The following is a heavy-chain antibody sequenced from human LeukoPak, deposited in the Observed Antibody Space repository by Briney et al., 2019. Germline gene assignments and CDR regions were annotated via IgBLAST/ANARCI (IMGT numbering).Heavy chain of an antibody. CDR3: ARDIIAVAGTGLDYYYGMDV. CDR1: GFTFSSYE. J-gene: IGHJ6*04. D-gene: IGHD6-19*01. V-gene: IGHV3-48*03. CDR2: ISSSGSTI. Sequence: PGGSLRLSCAASGFTFSSYEMNWVRQAPGKGLEWVSYISSSGSTIYYADSVKGRFTISRDNAKNPLYLQMNSLRAEDTAVYYCARDIIAVAGTGLDYYYGMDVWGKGTTVTVSS.